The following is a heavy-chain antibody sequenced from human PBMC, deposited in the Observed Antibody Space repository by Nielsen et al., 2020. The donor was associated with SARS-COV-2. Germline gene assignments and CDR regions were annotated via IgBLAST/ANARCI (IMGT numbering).Heavy chain of an antibody. V-gene: IGHV4-34*01. Sequence: SETLSLTCAVSGGSFSGYYWSWIRQSPGKDLQWIGEVNHSGTTNYNPSLESRVTISVDTSKNQVFLRLTSVTAADTAVYYCARSPGWYDRVEGYWGQGTLVTVSS. CDR2: VNHSGTT. CDR3: ARSPGWYDRVEGY. CDR1: GGSFSGYY. J-gene: IGHJ4*02. D-gene: IGHD3-10*02.